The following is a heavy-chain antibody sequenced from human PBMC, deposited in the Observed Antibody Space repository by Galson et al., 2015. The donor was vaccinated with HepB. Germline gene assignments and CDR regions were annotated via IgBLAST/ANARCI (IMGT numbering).Heavy chain of an antibody. V-gene: IGHV3-30*03. CDR3: SYFDY. J-gene: IGHJ4*02. Sequence: SLRLSCAASGFTFSSYGMHWVRQPPGKGLEWVAVTSYDGGNKYYADFVKGRFTISRDNSKNTLYLQMNSLRAEDTAVYYCSYFDYWGQGTLVTVSS. CDR2: TSYDGGNK. CDR1: GFTFSSYG.